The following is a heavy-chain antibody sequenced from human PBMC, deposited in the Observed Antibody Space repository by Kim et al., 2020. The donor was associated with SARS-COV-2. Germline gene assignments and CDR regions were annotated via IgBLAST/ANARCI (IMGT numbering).Heavy chain of an antibody. CDR3: ARFTVTTYNFDY. J-gene: IGHJ4*02. D-gene: IGHD4-17*01. V-gene: IGHV4-39*01. CDR1: GGSISSSSYY. Sequence: SETLSLTCTVSGGSISSSSYYWGWIRQPPGKGLEWIGSIYYSGSTYYNPSLKSRVTISVDTSKNQFSLKLSSVTAADTAVYYCARFTVTTYNFDYWGQGTLVTVSS. CDR2: IYYSGST.